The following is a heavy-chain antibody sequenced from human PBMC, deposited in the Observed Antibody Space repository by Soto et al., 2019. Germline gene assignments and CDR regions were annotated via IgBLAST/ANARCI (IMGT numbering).Heavy chain of an antibody. J-gene: IGHJ5*02. CDR1: GRTFSSNSDF. Sequence: SETLSRTCTVSGRTFSSNSDFWYLAWSLQPPWKCLEFIGSIDNGGNTDYSPSLKSRVTLSVDTSKNQISLNLTSVTAADMAVYYCAREGSHSAYNFAIGIQLWSFDRWGQGLPVTVSS. CDR2: IDNGGNT. CDR3: AREGSHSAYNFAIGIQLWSFDR. V-gene: IGHV4-39*07. D-gene: IGHD1-1*01.